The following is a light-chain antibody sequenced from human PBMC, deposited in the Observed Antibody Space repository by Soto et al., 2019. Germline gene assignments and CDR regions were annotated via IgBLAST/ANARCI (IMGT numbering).Light chain of an antibody. V-gene: IGKV3-11*01. CDR3: KQRSNCLT. CDR1: QSVSSY. Sequence: EIVLTQSPATLSLSPGERATLSCRASQSVSSYLAWYQQKPGQAPRLLIYDASNRATGIPARFSGSGSGTDFTLTISSLEPEDFAVYYCKQRSNCLTFGQGTRLEIK. CDR2: DAS. J-gene: IGKJ5*01.